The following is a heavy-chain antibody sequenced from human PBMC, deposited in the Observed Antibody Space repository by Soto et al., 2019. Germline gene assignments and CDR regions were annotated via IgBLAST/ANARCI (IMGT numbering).Heavy chain of an antibody. CDR1: GFTFSSYG. J-gene: IGHJ4*02. CDR2: IWFDGSNK. V-gene: IGHV3-33*01. CDR3: ARDRYSSGWDDLDY. Sequence: QVHLVESGGGVVQPGRSLRLSCAASGFTFSSYGMHWVRQAPGKGLEWVAVIWFDGSNKYYADSVKGPFTISRDNSQNTLYLKMNSMRAEATAVYYCARDRYSSGWDDLDYWGQGTLVTVSS. D-gene: IGHD6-19*01.